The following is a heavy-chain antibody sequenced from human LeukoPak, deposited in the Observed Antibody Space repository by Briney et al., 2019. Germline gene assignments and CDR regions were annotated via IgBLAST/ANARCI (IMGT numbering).Heavy chain of an antibody. V-gene: IGHV3-48*03. CDR3: AKDPRYNYYDSSGYLVY. D-gene: IGHD3-22*01. Sequence: GGSLRLSCAASGFTFSSYEMNWVRQAPGKGLEWVSYISSSGSTIYYADSVKGRFTISRDNAKNSLYLQMNSLRAEDTAVYYCAKDPRYNYYDSSGYLVYWGQGTLVTVSS. CDR2: ISSSGSTI. J-gene: IGHJ4*02. CDR1: GFTFSSYE.